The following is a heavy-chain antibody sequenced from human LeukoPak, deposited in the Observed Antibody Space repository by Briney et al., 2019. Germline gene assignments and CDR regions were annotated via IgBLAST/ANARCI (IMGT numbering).Heavy chain of an antibody. V-gene: IGHV4-4*07. Sequence: SETLSLTCTVSGGSLSSYYWSWIRQPAGKGLEWVGRIYTSGSTNYNPSLKSRVTMSVDTSKNQFSLKLSSVTAADTAVYYCARELGGYSYGYIDYWGQGTLVTVSS. CDR3: ARELGGYSYGYIDY. CDR1: GGSLSSYY. D-gene: IGHD5-18*01. CDR2: IYTSGST. J-gene: IGHJ4*02.